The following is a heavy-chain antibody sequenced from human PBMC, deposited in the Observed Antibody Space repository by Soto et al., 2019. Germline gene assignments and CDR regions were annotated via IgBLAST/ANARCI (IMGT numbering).Heavy chain of an antibody. CDR3: TRDPGIAARPGPPDF. Sequence: PGGSLRLSCTASGFTFGDYAMSWFRHAPGKGLEWVGFIRSKAYGGTTEYAASVKGRFTISRDDSKSIAYLQMNSLKTEDTAVYYCTRDPGIAARPGPPDFWGQGTLVTVSS. V-gene: IGHV3-49*03. CDR1: GFTFGDYA. CDR2: IRSKAYGGTT. J-gene: IGHJ4*02. D-gene: IGHD6-6*01.